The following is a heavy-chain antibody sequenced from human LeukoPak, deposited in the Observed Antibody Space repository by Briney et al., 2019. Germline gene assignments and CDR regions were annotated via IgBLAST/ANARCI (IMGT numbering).Heavy chain of an antibody. J-gene: IGHJ5*02. CDR1: GFTFSDYY. Sequence: GGSLRLSCAASGFTFSDYYMSWIRQAPGKGLEWMGGFDPEDGETIYAQKFQGRVTMTENTSTDTAYMELSSLRSEDTAVYYCATGPISSGWNWFDPWGQGTLVTVSS. V-gene: IGHV1-24*01. CDR3: ATGPISSGWNWFDP. D-gene: IGHD6-19*01. CDR2: FDPEDGET.